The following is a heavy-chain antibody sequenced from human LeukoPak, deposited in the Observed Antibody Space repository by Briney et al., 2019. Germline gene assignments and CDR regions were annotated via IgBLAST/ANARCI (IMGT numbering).Heavy chain of an antibody. CDR3: AREGYDYGFDY. J-gene: IGHJ4*02. CDR1: GGSISSSNW. V-gene: IGHV4-4*02. CDR2: IYHSGST. Sequence: SETLSLTCAVSGGSISSSNWWSWVRQPPGKGLEWIGEIYHSGSTNYNPSLKSRVTISVDTSKNQFSLKLSSVTAADTAVYYCAREGYDYGFDYWGQGTLVTVSS. D-gene: IGHD4-17*01.